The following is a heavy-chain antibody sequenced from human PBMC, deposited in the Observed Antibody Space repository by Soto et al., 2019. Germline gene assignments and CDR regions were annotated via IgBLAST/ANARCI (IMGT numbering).Heavy chain of an antibody. CDR1: GFTFDDYA. D-gene: IGHD4-17*01. J-gene: IGHJ4*02. CDR2: ISWDSGNI. CDR3: AKDLSSTVTTRSPYFDY. V-gene: IGHV3-9*01. Sequence: EVQLVESGGGLVQPGRSLRLSCAASGFTFDDYAMHWVRQAPGKGLEWVSGISWDSGNIGYGDSVKGRFTISRDNAKNSLYLQMNSLRAEDTALYYCAKDLSSTVTTRSPYFDYWGQGTLVTVSS.